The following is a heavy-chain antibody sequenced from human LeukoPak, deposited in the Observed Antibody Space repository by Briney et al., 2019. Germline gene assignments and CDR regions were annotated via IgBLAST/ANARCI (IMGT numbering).Heavy chain of an antibody. CDR1: RFSFNKYA. D-gene: IGHD3-22*01. CDR2: MSGSGGSA. V-gene: IGHV3-23*01. Sequence: PGGSLRLSCAASRFSFNKYAMSWVRQAPGKGLEGVSGMSGSGGSAYYADSVKGRFTISRDNSKNTLYLQMNSLRAVDTAVYYWSKSDDSSGYYYGIVYWGQGTLVTGSS. CDR3: SKSDDSSGYYYGIVY. J-gene: IGHJ4*02.